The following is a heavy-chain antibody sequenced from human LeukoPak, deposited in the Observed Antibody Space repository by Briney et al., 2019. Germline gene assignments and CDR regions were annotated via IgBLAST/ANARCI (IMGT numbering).Heavy chain of an antibody. V-gene: IGHV4-31*11. J-gene: IGHJ3*02. D-gene: IGHD3-22*01. CDR1: GGSISSGGYY. CDR2: IYYSGST. CDR3: ARADYYYDSSGYFPDAFDI. Sequence: ASETLSLTCAVSGGSISSGGYYWSWIRQHPGKGLEWIGYIYYSGSTYYNPSLKSRVTISVDTSKNQFSLKLSSVTAADTAVYCCARADYYYDSSGYFPDAFDIWGQGTMVTVSS.